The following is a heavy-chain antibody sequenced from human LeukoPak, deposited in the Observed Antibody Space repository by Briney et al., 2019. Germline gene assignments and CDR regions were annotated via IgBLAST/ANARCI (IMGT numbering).Heavy chain of an antibody. J-gene: IGHJ4*02. CDR2: ISAYNGNT. Sequence: GASVKVSCKASGYTFTSYGISWVRQAPGQGLEWMGWISAYNGNTNYAQKLQGRVTMTTDTSTSTAYMELRSLRSDDTAVYYCARITLGIFGVVTGGDYWDQGTLVTVSS. D-gene: IGHD3-3*01. CDR3: ARITLGIFGVVTGGDY. V-gene: IGHV1-18*01. CDR1: GYTFTSYG.